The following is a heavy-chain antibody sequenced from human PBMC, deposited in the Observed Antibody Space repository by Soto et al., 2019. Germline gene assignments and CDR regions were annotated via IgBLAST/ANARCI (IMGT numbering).Heavy chain of an antibody. Sequence: QVTLKESGPVLVKPTETLTLRCTVSGLSITDSEMGVSWIRQPPGQPLEWLAHIDSSGEKSYRTFLKSRLAIPKETSKSQIALTMTNMDPPDTATSYGARSHLAVAASPWFDPWGQESRSPSPQ. D-gene: IGHD6-25*01. CDR3: ARSHLAVAASPWFDP. J-gene: IGHJ5*02. V-gene: IGHV2-26*01. CDR1: GLSITDSEMG. CDR2: IDSSGEK.